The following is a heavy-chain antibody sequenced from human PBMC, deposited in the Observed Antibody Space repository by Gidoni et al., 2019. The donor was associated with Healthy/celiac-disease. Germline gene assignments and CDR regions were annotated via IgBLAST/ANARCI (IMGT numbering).Heavy chain of an antibody. V-gene: IGHV3-15*01. CDR2: IKSKTDGGTT. D-gene: IGHD4-17*01. CDR1: AFTFSNAW. J-gene: IGHJ4*02. Sequence: EVQLVESGGGLVKPGGSLGLSCAASAFTFSNAWMRCVRQAQGTGLGWVGRIKSKTDGGTTDDAAPVKGRFTISRDDSKNTLYLQMNSLKTEDTAVYYCTTDNPAGGWGGDYGVDYWGQGTLVTVSS. CDR3: TTDNPAGGWGGDYGVDY.